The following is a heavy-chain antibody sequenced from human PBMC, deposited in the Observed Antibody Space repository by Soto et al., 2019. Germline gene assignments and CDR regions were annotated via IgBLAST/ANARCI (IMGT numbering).Heavy chain of an antibody. V-gene: IGHV1-69*01. CDR2: IIPLFGTA. CDR3: AINEGTDGYKFAY. Sequence: QVQLVQSGAEVKKPGSSVKVSCKASGGTFSTYDICWVRQAPGQGLEWMGGIIPLFGTANYAQKFQGRATIIAYESTRTDYMELRRLRSEDTAVYYCAINEGTDGYKFAYWGQGTLVTVSS. D-gene: IGHD5-12*01. J-gene: IGHJ4*02. CDR1: GGTFSTYD.